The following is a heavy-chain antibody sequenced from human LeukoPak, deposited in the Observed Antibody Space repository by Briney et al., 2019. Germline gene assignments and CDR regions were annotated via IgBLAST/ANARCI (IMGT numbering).Heavy chain of an antibody. V-gene: IGHV3-30*18. CDR2: TSYDGSNR. J-gene: IGHJ6*02. D-gene: IGHD3-9*01. Sequence: GGSLRISCAASGFTFSSYGMHWVRQAPGKGLEWVAVTSYDGSNRYYSDSVKGRFTISRDNSKNTLYLQMNSLRAEDTAVYYCAKAVHYDTLAGPGRDHYYYYGMDVWGQGTTVTVSS. CDR3: AKAVHYDTLAGPGRDHYYYYGMDV. CDR1: GFTFSSYG.